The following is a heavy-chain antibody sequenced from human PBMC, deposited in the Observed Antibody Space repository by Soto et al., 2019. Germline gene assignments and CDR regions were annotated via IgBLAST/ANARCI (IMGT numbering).Heavy chain of an antibody. V-gene: IGHV3-30-3*01. Sequence: GGSLRLSCAASGFTFSSYAMHWVRQAPGKGLEWVAVISYDGSNKYYADSVKGRFTISRDNSKNTLYLQMNSLRAEDTAVYYCARDGGYYYGSGFPLLGGQGTLVTVS. CDR1: GFTFSSYA. J-gene: IGHJ4*02. CDR2: ISYDGSNK. CDR3: ARDGGYYYGSGFPLL. D-gene: IGHD3-10*01.